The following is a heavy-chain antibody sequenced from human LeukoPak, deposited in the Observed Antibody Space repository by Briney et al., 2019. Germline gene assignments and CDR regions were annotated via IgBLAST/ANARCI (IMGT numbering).Heavy chain of an antibody. J-gene: IGHJ4*02. CDR2: INHSGST. V-gene: IGHV4-34*01. CDR1: GGSFSGYY. D-gene: IGHD1-26*01. CDR3: AREICGGSYYGFWSNFDY. Sequence: SETLSLTCAVYGGSFSGYYWSWIRQPPGKGLEWIGEINHSGSTNYNPSLKSRVTISVDTSKNQFSLKLSSVTAADTAVYYCAREICGGSYYGFWSNFDYWGQGTLVTVSS.